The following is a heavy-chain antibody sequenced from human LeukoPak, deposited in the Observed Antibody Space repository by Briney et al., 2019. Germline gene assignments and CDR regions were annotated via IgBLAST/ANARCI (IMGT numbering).Heavy chain of an antibody. J-gene: IGHJ5*02. CDR2: SHTSGSI. Sequence: SETLSLTCTVSGGSISTYFLTWIRQPAGKGLEWIGRSHTSGSIDYNPSLKGRVTMSVDASKNQFSLRLSSVTAADTAVYYCEMYDYDSSGYLSDHWGPGTLVTVSS. CDR1: GGSISTYF. CDR3: EMYDYDSSGYLSDH. D-gene: IGHD3-22*01. V-gene: IGHV4-4*07.